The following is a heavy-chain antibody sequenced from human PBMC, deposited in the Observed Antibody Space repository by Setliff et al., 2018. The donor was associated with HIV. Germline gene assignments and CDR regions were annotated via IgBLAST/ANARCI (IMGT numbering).Heavy chain of an antibody. CDR2: IYVGGSST. Sequence: GGSLRLSCAASGFTFSNYAMSWVRQAPGKGLEWASVIYVGGSSTVYADSVKGRFTISRDNSKNTLYLQMNRLRVDDTAVYYCAKDRSGSYSFARDWGQGTLVTVSS. V-gene: IGHV3-23*03. CDR3: AKDRSGSYSFARD. CDR1: GFTFSNYA. D-gene: IGHD1-26*01. J-gene: IGHJ4*02.